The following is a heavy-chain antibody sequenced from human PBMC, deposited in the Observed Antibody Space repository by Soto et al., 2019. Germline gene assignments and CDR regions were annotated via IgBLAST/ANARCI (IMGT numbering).Heavy chain of an antibody. CDR3: AIDYRSDYYMDV. V-gene: IGHV1-8*01. Sequence: QVQLVQSGAEVKKPGASVKVSCKASGYTFTSYDINWVRQATGQGLEWMGWMNPNSGNTGYAQKFQGRVTMTRNTSISTAYMELSSLRSEDTAVYYGAIDYRSDYYMDVWGKGTTVTVSS. CDR1: GYTFTSYD. CDR2: MNPNSGNT. J-gene: IGHJ6*03. D-gene: IGHD4-4*01.